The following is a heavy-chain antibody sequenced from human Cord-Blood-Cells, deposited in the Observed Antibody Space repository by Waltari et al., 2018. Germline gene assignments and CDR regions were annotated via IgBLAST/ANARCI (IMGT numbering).Heavy chain of an antibody. V-gene: IGHV1-8*03. CDR2: MKPNSGNP. CDR3: ARGRGGGGDDAFDI. CDR1: GYTFTSYD. J-gene: IGHJ3*02. D-gene: IGHD7-27*01. Sequence: QVQLVQSGAEVKKPGASVKVSCKASGYTFTSYDINWVRLATGQGLEWMGWMKPNSGNPGYAQKFQGRVTITRNTSISTAYMELSSLRSEDTAVYYCARGRGGGGDDAFDIWGQGTMVTVSS.